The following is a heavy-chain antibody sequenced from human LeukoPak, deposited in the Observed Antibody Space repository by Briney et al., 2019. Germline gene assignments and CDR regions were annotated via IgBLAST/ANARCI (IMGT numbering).Heavy chain of an antibody. V-gene: IGHV3-7*01. CDR1: GFTFSSYW. CDR3: AGRNFDL. CDR2: IKQDGDEK. Sequence: GGSLRLSCAASGFTFSSYWMHWVRQAPGKGLEWVANIKQDGDEKYYVDSVKGRFTISRDNAKNALFLRMNSLRAEDTAVYYCAGRNFDLWGQGTLVTVSS. J-gene: IGHJ4*02.